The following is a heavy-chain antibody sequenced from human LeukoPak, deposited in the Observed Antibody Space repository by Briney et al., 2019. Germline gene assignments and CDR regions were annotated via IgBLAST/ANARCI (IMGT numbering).Heavy chain of an antibody. V-gene: IGHV4-4*07. Sequence: SETLSLTCTVSGGSISSNYWSWVRQPAGKGLEWIGRIYSSGSTDYNPSLKSRVTMSVDTSTNQSSLKLSSVTAADTAVYYCARGLAAAADRALDCWGQGTLVIVSS. CDR1: GGSISSNY. D-gene: IGHD6-13*01. J-gene: IGHJ4*02. CDR3: ARGLAAAADRALDC. CDR2: IYSSGST.